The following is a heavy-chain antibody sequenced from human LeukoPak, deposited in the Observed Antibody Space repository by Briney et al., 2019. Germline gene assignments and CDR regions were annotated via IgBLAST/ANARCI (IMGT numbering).Heavy chain of an antibody. V-gene: IGHV1-2*02. CDR2: INPNSGGT. J-gene: IGHJ6*03. CDR1: GYTFTGYY. CDR3: ARDLGRYCIGGSCTYYYYMDV. D-gene: IGHD2-15*01. Sequence: ASVKVSCKASGYTFTGYYMHWVRQAPGQGLEWMGWINPNSGGTNYAQKFQGRVTMTRDTSISTAYMELSRLRSDDTAVYYCARDLGRYCIGGSCTYYYYMDVWGKGTTVTISS.